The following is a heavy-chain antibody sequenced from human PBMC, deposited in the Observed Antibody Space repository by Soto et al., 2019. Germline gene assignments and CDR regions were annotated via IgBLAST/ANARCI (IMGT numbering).Heavy chain of an antibody. CDR1: GFTVSSNY. D-gene: IGHD3-10*01. CDR3: ARDRVVRGVTNYYYYYYMDV. V-gene: IGHV3-53*04. Sequence: GGSLRLSCAASGFTVSSNYMSWVRQAPGKGLEWVSVIYSGGSTYYADSVKGRFTISKHNSKNTLYLQMKSLRAEDTAVYYCARDRVVRGVTNYYYYYYMDVWGKGTTVTVSS. J-gene: IGHJ6*03. CDR2: IYSGGST.